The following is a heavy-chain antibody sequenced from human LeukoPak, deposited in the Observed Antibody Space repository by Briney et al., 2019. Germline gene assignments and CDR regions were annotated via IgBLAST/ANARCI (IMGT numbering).Heavy chain of an antibody. CDR2: ISSDITYI. D-gene: IGHD5-24*01. CDR1: GFIFSPYT. CDR3: ARDRGYYFDY. V-gene: IGHV3-21*06. Sequence: GGSLRLSCAASGFIFSPYTMNWVRQSPGKGREWVSSISSDITYIFYADSVKGRFTVSRDNAKNSLYLQMSSLRAEDTAVYYCARDRGYYFDYWGQGILVTVSS. J-gene: IGHJ4*02.